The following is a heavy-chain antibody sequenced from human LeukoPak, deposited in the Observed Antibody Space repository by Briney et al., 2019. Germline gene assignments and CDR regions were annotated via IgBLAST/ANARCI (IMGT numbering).Heavy chain of an antibody. J-gene: IGHJ6*03. CDR3: ARGGHKYDFWSGYYGGYYYIDV. Sequence: GGSLRLSCAASGFTFSSYWMSWVRQAPGKGLEWVANIKQDGSEKYYVDSVKGRFTISRDNAKNSLYLQMNSLRAEDTAVYYCARGGHKYDFWSGYYGGYYYIDVWGKGTTVTVSS. D-gene: IGHD3-3*01. CDR1: GFTFSSYW. V-gene: IGHV3-7*01. CDR2: IKQDGSEK.